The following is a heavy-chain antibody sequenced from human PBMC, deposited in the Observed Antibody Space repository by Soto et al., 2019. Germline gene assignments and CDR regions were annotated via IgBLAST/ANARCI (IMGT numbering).Heavy chain of an antibody. Sequence: SGKVSCKPPGVTFRNSGINWVRRAPGQGLEWMGGITPIFDTTNYAQKLQGRITIIADESTNTVYTELSNLRSADTGVYYCARAPILVSVTLHENYFDSWGQGTLVTVSS. D-gene: IGHD2-21*02. V-gene: IGHV1-69*13. J-gene: IGHJ4*02. CDR1: GVTFRNSG. CDR2: ITPIFDTT. CDR3: ARAPILVSVTLHENYFDS.